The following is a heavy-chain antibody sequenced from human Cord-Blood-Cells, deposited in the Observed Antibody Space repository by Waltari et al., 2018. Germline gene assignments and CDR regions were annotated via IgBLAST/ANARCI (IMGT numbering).Heavy chain of an antibody. CDR2: INPNSGGT. J-gene: IGHJ3*02. Sequence: QVQLVQSGAEVKKPGASVKVSCKASGYTFTGYYMHWVRQAPGQGLEWMGWINPNSGGTNYAQKFQGWVTMTRDTAISTAYMELSRLRSDDTAVYYCARDSNSSSWYAFDIWGQGTMVTVSS. CDR1: GYTFTGYY. CDR3: ARDSNSSSWYAFDI. V-gene: IGHV1-2*04. D-gene: IGHD6-13*01.